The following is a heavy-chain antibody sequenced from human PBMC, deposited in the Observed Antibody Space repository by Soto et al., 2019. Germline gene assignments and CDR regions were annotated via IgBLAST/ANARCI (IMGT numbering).Heavy chain of an antibody. CDR3: ARQYCSSTSCAYYFDY. Sequence: SETLSLTCAVYGGSFSGYYWSWIRQPPGKGLEWIGEINHSGSTNYNPSLKSRVTISVDTSKNQFSLKLSSVTAADTAAYYCARQYCSSTSCAYYFDYWGQGTLVTVSS. CDR2: INHSGST. J-gene: IGHJ4*02. D-gene: IGHD2-2*01. V-gene: IGHV4-34*01. CDR1: GGSFSGYY.